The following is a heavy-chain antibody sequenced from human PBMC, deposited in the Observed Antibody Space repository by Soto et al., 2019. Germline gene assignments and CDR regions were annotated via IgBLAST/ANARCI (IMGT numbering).Heavy chain of an antibody. CDR2: IRSKAYGGTT. J-gene: IGHJ3*02. V-gene: IGHV3-49*05. Sequence: EVQLVESGGGLVKPGRSLRLSCTASGFTFGDYAMSWFRQAPGKGLEWVGFIRSKAYGGTTEYAASVKGRFTISRDDSKSIAYLQMNSLKTEDTAVYYCTRYYYGSGSYRPSDAFDIWGQGTMVTVSS. D-gene: IGHD3-10*01. CDR3: TRYYYGSGSYRPSDAFDI. CDR1: GFTFGDYA.